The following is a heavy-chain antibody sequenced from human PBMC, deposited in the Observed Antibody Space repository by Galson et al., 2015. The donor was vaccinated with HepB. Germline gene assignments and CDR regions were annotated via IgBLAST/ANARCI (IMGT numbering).Heavy chain of an antibody. D-gene: IGHD2-8*02. CDR1: GFTFSNYA. J-gene: IGHJ4*02. Sequence: SLRLSCAASGFTFSNYAMSWVRQAPGKGLEWVSSLTGTARSTYYADSVKGRFTISRDNSKNTLYLHTNSLRAEDTAIYYCVQIQGYLDTGGYRFANWGQGTLVTVSS. CDR3: VQIQGYLDTGGYRFAN. V-gene: IGHV3-23*01. CDR2: LTGTARST.